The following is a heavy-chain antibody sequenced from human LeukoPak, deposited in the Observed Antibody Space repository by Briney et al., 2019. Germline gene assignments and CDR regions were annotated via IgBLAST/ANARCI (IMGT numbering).Heavy chain of an antibody. D-gene: IGHD3-3*01. CDR1: GDSISRSTYY. J-gene: IGHJ4*02. V-gene: IGHV4-39*01. CDR2: IYYSGST. CDR3: ARGGTIFGVVDPFDY. Sequence: PSETLSLTCTVSGDSISRSTYYWAWIRQPPGKGLEWIGSIYYSGSTYYNPSLKSRVTISVDTSKNQFSLKLSSVTAADTAVYYCARGGTIFGVVDPFDYWGQGTLVTVSS.